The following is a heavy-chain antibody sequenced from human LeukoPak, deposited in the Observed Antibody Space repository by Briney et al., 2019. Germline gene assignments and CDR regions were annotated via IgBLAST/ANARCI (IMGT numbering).Heavy chain of an antibody. CDR3: AVADYDFYSGYQY. CDR1: GFTFSYYA. D-gene: IGHD3-3*01. Sequence: GGSLRLSCAASGFTFSYYAFNWVRQAPGKGLEWVSAISGSGGSTYYADSVKGRFTISRDNSKNTLSLQMNSLRAEDTAVYSCAVADYDFYSGYQYWGQGTLVTVSS. J-gene: IGHJ4*02. V-gene: IGHV3-23*01. CDR2: ISGSGGST.